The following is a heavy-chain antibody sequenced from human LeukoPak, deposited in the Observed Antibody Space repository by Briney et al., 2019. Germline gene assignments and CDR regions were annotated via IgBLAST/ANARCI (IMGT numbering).Heavy chain of an antibody. V-gene: IGHV4-59*01. CDR3: AREGDVVGATIAS. CDR1: GGSMRNYY. D-gene: IGHD1-26*01. CDR2: IYYSGST. Sequence: SETLSLTCTVSGGSMRNYYWNWIRQPPGKGLEWIGYIYYSGSTIYNPSLESRVTISVDTSRNQFSLRLSSVTAADTAIYYCAREGDVVGATIASWGQGTLVTVSS. J-gene: IGHJ4*02.